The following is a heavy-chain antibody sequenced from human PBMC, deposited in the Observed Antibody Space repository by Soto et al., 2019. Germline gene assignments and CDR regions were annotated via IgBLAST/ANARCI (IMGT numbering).Heavy chain of an antibody. J-gene: IGHJ4*02. Sequence: QLQLQESGPGLVKPSETLSLTCTVSGGSISSSSYYWGWIRQPPGKGLEWIGSIYYSGSTYYTPSLKSRVTISVDTSKNQFSLKLSSVTAADTAVYYCARLRGSSWEYYFDYWGQGTLVTVSS. CDR3: ARLRGSSWEYYFDY. CDR1: GGSISSSSYY. V-gene: IGHV4-39*01. CDR2: IYYSGST. D-gene: IGHD1-26*01.